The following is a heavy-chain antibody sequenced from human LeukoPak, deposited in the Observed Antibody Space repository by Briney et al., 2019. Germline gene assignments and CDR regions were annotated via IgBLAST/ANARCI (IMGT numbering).Heavy chain of an antibody. V-gene: IGHV3-48*01. J-gene: IGHJ4*02. CDR2: ISRGSTTI. CDR3: ARDGVEYGSGGFYFDY. Sequence: GGSLRLSCGASGFSFSSYNMNWVRQAPGKGLEWVSSISRGSTTIYYADSVKGRFTISRDYAKNSLYLQMNSLRAEDTAVYYCARDGVEYGSGGFYFDYWGQGTLVTVSS. CDR1: GFSFSSYN. D-gene: IGHD3-10*01.